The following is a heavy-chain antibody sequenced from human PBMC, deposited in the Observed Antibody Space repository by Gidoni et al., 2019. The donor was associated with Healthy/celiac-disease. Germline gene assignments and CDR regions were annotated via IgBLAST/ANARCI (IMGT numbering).Heavy chain of an antibody. J-gene: IGHJ4*02. CDR1: ASTFSSYA. CDR3: GTRVVPAAPPDY. V-gene: IGHV3-23*04. D-gene: IGHD2-2*01. Sequence: EVQLVESGGSLVQPWGSLRLTCAASASTFSSYAMSWVRQAPGKVLEWVSAISGSGGSTYYADSVKGRFTISRDNSKNTLYLQMNSLRAEDTAAYYCGTRVVPAAPPDYWGQGTLVTVSS. CDR2: ISGSGGST.